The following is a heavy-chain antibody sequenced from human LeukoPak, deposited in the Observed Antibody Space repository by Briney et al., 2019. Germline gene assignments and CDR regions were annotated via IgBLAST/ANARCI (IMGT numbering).Heavy chain of an antibody. J-gene: IGHJ4*02. V-gene: IGHV3-23*01. CDR1: GFTFSSYA. D-gene: IGHD3-22*01. CDR3: AKDGATMIVVVLYFDY. Sequence: PGGSLRLSCAASGFTFSSYAMSWVRQAPGKGLEWVSAISGSGGSTYYADSVKGRFTISRDNSKNTLYLQMNSLRAEDTAVYYCAKDGATMIVVVLYFDYWGQGTLVTVSS. CDR2: ISGSGGST.